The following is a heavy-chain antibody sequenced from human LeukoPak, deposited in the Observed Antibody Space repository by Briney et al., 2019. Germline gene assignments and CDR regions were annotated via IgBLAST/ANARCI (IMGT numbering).Heavy chain of an antibody. Sequence: GGSLRLSCAASGFTFNSYAMSWVRQFPGKGLEWVSGISAGGVTTYYADSVKGRFTISRDNFKNTLDLQMSSLRAEDTALYYCARGGGIYYIDYWGQGTLVTVSS. V-gene: IGHV3-23*01. CDR1: GFTFNSYA. D-gene: IGHD1-26*01. CDR2: ISAGGVTT. CDR3: ARGGGIYYIDY. J-gene: IGHJ4*02.